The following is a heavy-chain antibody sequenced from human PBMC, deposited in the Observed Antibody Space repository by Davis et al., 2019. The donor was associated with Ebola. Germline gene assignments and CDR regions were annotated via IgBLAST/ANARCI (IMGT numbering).Heavy chain of an antibody. D-gene: IGHD1-1*01. CDR3: ARDGNWNGAEYFDY. Sequence: SETLSLTCTVSGGSISTHYWSWIRQPPGKGLEWIGYIYYSGSTTYNPSLRSRVTISVDTSKTQFSLKLRSVTAADTAVYYCARDGNWNGAEYFDYWGQGTLVTVSS. CDR2: IYYSGST. J-gene: IGHJ4*02. V-gene: IGHV4-59*11. CDR1: GGSISTHY.